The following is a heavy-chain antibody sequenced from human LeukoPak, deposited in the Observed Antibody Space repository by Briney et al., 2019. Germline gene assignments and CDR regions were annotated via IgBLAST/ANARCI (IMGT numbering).Heavy chain of an antibody. CDR2: IYSGGST. V-gene: IGHV3-53*01. J-gene: IGHJ4*02. CDR3: ARALGDILTGYYRDY. CDR1: GFTVSSNY. Sequence: GGSLRLSCAASGFTVSSNYTSWVRQAPGKGLEWVSVIYSGGSTYYADSVKGRFTISRDNSKNTLYLQMNSLRAEDTAVYYCARALGDILTGYYRDYWGQGTLVTVSS. D-gene: IGHD3-9*01.